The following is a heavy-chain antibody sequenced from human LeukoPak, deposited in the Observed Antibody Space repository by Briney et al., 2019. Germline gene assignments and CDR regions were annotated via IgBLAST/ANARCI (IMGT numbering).Heavy chain of an antibody. CDR2: IIPIFGTA. J-gene: IGHJ4*02. D-gene: IGHD2-21*02. CDR3: ARKGRDYYFDY. V-gene: IGHV1-69*01. Sequence: ASVKVSCKASGGTFSSYAISWVRQAPGQGLEWIGGIIPIFGTANYAQKFQGRVTITADESTSTAYMELSSLRSEDTAVYYCARKGRDYYFDYWGQGTLVTVSS. CDR1: GGTFSSYA.